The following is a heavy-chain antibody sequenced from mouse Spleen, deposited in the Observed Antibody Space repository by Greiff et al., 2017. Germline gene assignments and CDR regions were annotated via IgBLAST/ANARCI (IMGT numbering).Heavy chain of an antibody. CDR2: INPSSGYT. V-gene: IGHV1-4*01. CDR1: GYTFTSYT. CDR3: ARDYGEGAMDY. Sequence: VQLQQSGAELGRPGASVKMSCKASGYTFTSYTMHWVKQRPGQGLEWIGYINPSSGYTKYNQKFKDKATLTADKSSSTAYMQLSSLTSEDSAVYYCARDYGEGAMDYWGQGTSVTVSS. D-gene: IGHD1-1*01. J-gene: IGHJ4*01.